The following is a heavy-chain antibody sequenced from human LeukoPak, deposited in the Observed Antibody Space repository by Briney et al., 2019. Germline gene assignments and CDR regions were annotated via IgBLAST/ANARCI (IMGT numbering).Heavy chain of an antibody. V-gene: IGHV4-39*07. J-gene: IGHJ6*03. CDR2: IYYSGST. CDR3: ARERGVATLFVDYYYYMDV. D-gene: IGHD5-12*01. Sequence: SETLSLTCTVSGGSISSSSYYWGWIRQPPGKGLEWIGSIYYSGSTYYSPSLKSRVTISVDTSKNQFSLKLSSVTAADTAVYYCARERGVATLFVDYYYYMDVWGKGTTVTVSS. CDR1: GGSISSSSYY.